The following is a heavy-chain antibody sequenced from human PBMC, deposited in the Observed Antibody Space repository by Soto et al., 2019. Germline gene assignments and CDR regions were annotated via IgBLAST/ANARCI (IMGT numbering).Heavy chain of an antibody. CDR3: AREGYSGYDLGFDY. V-gene: IGHV4-4*07. CDR1: GGSISSDY. CDR2: IYTSGST. J-gene: IGHJ4*02. Sequence: SSETLSLTCTVSGGSISSDYWSWIRQPAGKGLEWIGRIYTSGSTNYNPSLKSRVTMSVDTSKHQFSLKLSSVTAADTAVFYCAREGYSGYDLGFDYWGQGALVTVS. D-gene: IGHD5-12*01.